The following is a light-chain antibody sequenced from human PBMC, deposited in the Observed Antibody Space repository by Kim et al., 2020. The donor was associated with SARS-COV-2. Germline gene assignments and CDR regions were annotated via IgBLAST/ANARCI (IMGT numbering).Light chain of an antibody. CDR1: QDVASY. J-gene: IGKJ1*01. Sequence: ASTGDRITFTCRASQDVASYLAWYQQKPGKAPNLLIYAASTLHTGVPSRFSGSGSGTDFTLTITSLQSEDFATYYCQQYYSYPRTFGQGTKVDIK. CDR3: QQYYSYPRT. V-gene: IGKV1-8*01. CDR2: AAS.